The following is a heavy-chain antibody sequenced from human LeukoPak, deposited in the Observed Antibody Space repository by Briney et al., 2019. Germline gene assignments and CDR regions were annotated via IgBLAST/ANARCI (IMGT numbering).Heavy chain of an antibody. CDR1: GGSISSNSYY. CDR2: IYYSGST. J-gene: IGHJ4*02. CDR3: ARSPVTFGGVISGYFDY. V-gene: IGHV4-61*05. D-gene: IGHD3-16*02. Sequence: SETLSLTCTVSGGSISSNSYYWGWIRQPPGKGLEWIGHIYYSGSTNYSPSLKSRVTISVDTSKNQFSLKLSSVTAADTAVYYCARSPVTFGGVISGYFDYWGQGALVTVSS.